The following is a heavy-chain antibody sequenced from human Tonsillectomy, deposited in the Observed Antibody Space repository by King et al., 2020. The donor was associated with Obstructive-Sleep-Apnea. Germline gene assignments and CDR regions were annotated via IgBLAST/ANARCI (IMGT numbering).Heavy chain of an antibody. J-gene: IGHJ6*02. Sequence: VQLVQSGGGMVQPGRSLRLSCAASGFTFSRYAMHWVRQAPGKGLEWVSVISYDGSNKYYADSVKGRFTISRDNSKNTLYLQMNSLRAEDTAVYYCARGPLYYYYYHDMDVWGQGTTVTVSS. CDR2: ISYDGSNK. CDR1: GFTFSRYA. V-gene: IGHV3-30*04. CDR3: ARGPLYYYYYHDMDV.